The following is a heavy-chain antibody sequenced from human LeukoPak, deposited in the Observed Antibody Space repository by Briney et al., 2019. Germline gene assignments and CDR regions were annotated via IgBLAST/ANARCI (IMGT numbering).Heavy chain of an antibody. Sequence: PGGSLRLPCAASGFTFSSYSMNWVRQAPGKGLEWVSSTSSSSSYIYYADSVKGRFTISRDNAKNSLYLQMNSLRAEDTAVYYCARGPDSGSYYFDYWGQGTLVTVSS. CDR1: GFTFSSYS. CDR2: TSSSSSYI. V-gene: IGHV3-21*01. D-gene: IGHD1-26*01. J-gene: IGHJ4*02. CDR3: ARGPDSGSYYFDY.